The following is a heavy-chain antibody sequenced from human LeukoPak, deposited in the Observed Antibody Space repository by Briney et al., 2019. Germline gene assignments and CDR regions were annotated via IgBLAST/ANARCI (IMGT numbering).Heavy chain of an antibody. Sequence: GRSLRLSCAASGFTFSSYGMHWVRQAPGKGLEWVAVISYDGSNKYYADSVKGRFTISRDNSKNTLYLQMNSLRAEDTAVYYCAKGDYGDYVRYYDSSGYGYWGQGTLVTVSS. D-gene: IGHD3-22*01. CDR3: AKGDYGDYVRYYDSSGYGY. V-gene: IGHV3-30*18. CDR1: GFTFSSYG. CDR2: ISYDGSNK. J-gene: IGHJ4*02.